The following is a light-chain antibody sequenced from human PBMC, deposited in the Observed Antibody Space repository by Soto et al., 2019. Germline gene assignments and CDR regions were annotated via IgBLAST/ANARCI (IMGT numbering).Light chain of an antibody. Sequence: EIVLTQSPGTESLSPGERVALSCTASQSVRGSDLAWYQHKPGQAPRLLIYDASRRATGIPDRFSGGGSGTYFTLTITRVAPEDVGVYYCQQYSNSPFTFGQGTKLEMK. CDR1: QSVRGSD. V-gene: IGKV3-20*01. J-gene: IGKJ2*01. CDR2: DAS. CDR3: QQYSNSPFT.